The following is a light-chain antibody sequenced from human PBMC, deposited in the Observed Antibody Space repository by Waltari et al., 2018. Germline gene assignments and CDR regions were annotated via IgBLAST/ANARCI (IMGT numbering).Light chain of an antibody. CDR3: QQYGSSPPT. CDR1: QSVSSSY. Sequence: EIVLTQSPGTLSLSPGERATLSCRATQSVSSSYLAWYQQKPGQAPRLLIYLASSRATGIPDRFSGSGFGTDFTHTISRLEPEDFAVYYCQQYGSSPPTFGQGTKVEVK. J-gene: IGKJ1*01. V-gene: IGKV3-20*01. CDR2: LAS.